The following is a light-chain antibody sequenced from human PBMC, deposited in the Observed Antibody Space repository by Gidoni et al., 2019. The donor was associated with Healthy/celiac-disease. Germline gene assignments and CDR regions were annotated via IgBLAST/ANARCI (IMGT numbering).Light chain of an antibody. CDR1: QGISNS. CDR2: AAS. Sequence: DIQMTQSPSSLSASVGDRVTITCRASQGISNSLAWYQQKPGKAPKLLVYAASRLESGVPSRFSGSGSGTDYTLTISSLQPEDFATYYCQQYYSTPTFGQGTKVEIK. V-gene: IGKV1-NL1*01. CDR3: QQYYSTPT. J-gene: IGKJ1*01.